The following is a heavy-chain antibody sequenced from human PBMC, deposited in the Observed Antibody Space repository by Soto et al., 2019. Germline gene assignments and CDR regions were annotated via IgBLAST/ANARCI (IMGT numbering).Heavy chain of an antibody. V-gene: IGHV6-1*01. CDR3: ARALEATVTTYYYYYMDV. J-gene: IGHJ6*03. D-gene: IGHD4-17*01. Sequence: PSQTLSLTCVISGDSVSSNSAAWNWIRQSPSRGLEWLGRTYYRPKWYSDYAVSVKSRITINPDTSKNQFSLHLNSVTPEDTAVYYCARALEATVTTYYYYYMDVWGKGTTVTVSS. CDR2: TYYRPKWYS. CDR1: GDSVSSNSAA.